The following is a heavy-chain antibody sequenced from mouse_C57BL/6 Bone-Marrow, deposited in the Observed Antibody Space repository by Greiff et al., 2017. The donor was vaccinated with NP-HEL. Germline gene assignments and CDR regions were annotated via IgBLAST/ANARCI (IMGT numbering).Heavy chain of an antibody. V-gene: IGHV1-64*01. D-gene: IGHD3-3*01. CDR1: GYTFTSYW. CDR2: IHPNSGST. CDR3: ARVGGRGGAMDY. J-gene: IGHJ4*01. Sequence: QVQLQQPGAELVKPGASVKLSCKASGYTFTSYWMHWVKQRPGQGLEWIGMIHPNSGSTNYNEKFKSKATLTVAKSSSTAYMQRSSLTSEDSAVYYGARVGGRGGAMDYWGQGTSVTVSA.